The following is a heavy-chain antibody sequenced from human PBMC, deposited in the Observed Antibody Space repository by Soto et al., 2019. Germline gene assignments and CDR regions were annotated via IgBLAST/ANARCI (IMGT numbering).Heavy chain of an antibody. D-gene: IGHD3-16*02. Sequence: PGGSLRLSCAASGFGFSTYTMNWVRQAPGKGLEWVSSISSSSSNIFYADSVKGRFTISRDNAKNTLYLQMNSLRAEDTAVYYCARDPLYYDYVWGSYRPDRGYYFDYWGQGTLVTVSS. J-gene: IGHJ4*02. CDR1: GFGFSTYT. CDR2: ISSSSSNI. V-gene: IGHV3-21*01. CDR3: ARDPLYYDYVWGSYRPDRGYYFDY.